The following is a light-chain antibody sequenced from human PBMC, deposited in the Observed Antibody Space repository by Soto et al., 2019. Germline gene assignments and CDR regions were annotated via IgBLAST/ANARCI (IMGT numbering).Light chain of an antibody. CDR2: RND. CDR3: AAWDGSLSAVV. CDR1: SSNIGSNY. V-gene: IGLV1-47*01. Sequence: QAVVTQPPSASGTPGQRVTISCSGSSSNIGSNYVYWYQQLPGSAPKLLIYRNDQRPSGVPDRFSASKSGTAASLAISGLRSEDEADYHCAAWDGSLSAVVFGGGTKVTVL. J-gene: IGLJ2*01.